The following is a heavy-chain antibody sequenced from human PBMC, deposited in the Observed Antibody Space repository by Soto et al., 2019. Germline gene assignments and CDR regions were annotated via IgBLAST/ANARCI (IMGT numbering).Heavy chain of an antibody. J-gene: IGHJ5*02. CDR2: IWYGGSNT. D-gene: IGHD6-13*01. CDR3: AKDFLGSEQQLVHRWFDA. Sequence: GGSLRLSCAASGFTFSSYGMHWVRQAPGKGLEWVAVIWYGGSNTYYADSVKGRFTISRDNSKNTLYLQMNSLRAEDTAVYYCAKDFLGSEQQLVHRWFDARGQRSSVTVSS. CDR1: GFTFSSYG. V-gene: IGHV3-33*06.